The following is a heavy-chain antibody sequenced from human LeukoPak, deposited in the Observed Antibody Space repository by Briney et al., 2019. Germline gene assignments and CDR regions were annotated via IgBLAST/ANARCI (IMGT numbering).Heavy chain of an antibody. V-gene: IGHV1-3*01. CDR2: INAGNGNT. Sequence: ASVKVSCKASGYTFTSYAMHWVRQAPGQRLEWMGWINAGNGNTKYSQKFQGRVTITRDTSASTAYMGLSSLRSEDTAVYYCARDRWDYYGSGIHYYGMDVWGKGTTVTVSS. D-gene: IGHD3-10*01. CDR1: GYTFTSYA. J-gene: IGHJ6*04. CDR3: ARDRWDYYGSGIHYYGMDV.